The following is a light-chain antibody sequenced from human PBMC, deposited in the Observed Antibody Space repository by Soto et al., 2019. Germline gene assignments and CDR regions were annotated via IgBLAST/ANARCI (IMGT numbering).Light chain of an antibody. CDR2: DAS. Sequence: EIVMTQSPATLSLSPGERATLSCRASQSVDKYLVWYQQKPGQAPRLLIYDASNRATGIPARFSGSGSGTDFTLIISSLEPEDFAVYYCQQRGNRPPWTFGQGTKVDIK. CDR1: QSVDKY. J-gene: IGKJ1*01. CDR3: QQRGNRPPWT. V-gene: IGKV3-11*01.